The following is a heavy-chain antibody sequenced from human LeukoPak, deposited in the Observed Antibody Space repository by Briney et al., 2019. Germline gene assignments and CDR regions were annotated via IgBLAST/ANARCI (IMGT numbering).Heavy chain of an antibody. CDR2: ISSSGGTI. V-gene: IGHV3-48*04. D-gene: IGHD2-2*01. J-gene: IGHJ4*02. CDR3: ARVVVPAALDY. Sequence: GGSLRLSCAASGFTFSSYSINCVRQAPGKGLEWVSYISSSGGTIYYADSLKGRFAISRDNAKNSLFLQMNSLRAEDTAVYYCARVVVPAALDYWGQGTLVTVSS. CDR1: GFTFSSYS.